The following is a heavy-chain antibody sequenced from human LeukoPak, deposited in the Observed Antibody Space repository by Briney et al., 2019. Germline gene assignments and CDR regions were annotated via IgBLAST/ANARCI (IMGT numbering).Heavy chain of an antibody. J-gene: IGHJ6*03. V-gene: IGHV3-66*01. D-gene: IGHD3-3*01. CDR3: AKQDFGVGILYYYYMDV. CDR1: GFTVSSNY. Sequence: GGSLRLSCAASGFTVSSNYMSWVRQAPGKGLEWVSVIYSGGSTYYADSVKGRFTISRDNSKTTQYLQMNSLRAEDTAVSYCAKQDFGVGILYYYYMDVWGKGTMVTVSS. CDR2: IYSGGST.